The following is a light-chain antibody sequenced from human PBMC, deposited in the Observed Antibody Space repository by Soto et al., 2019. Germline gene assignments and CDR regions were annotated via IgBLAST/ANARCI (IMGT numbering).Light chain of an antibody. CDR1: QDIANY. Sequence: DIQMTQSPSSLSASVGDRVTITCQASQDIANYLNWYQQKAGRAPKFLIYDASNLATGVPSRFSGSGSGTDCTLTISSLQPEDIATYYCQQYDNLPLTCGGGTKVEIK. V-gene: IGKV1-33*01. CDR3: QQYDNLPLT. CDR2: DAS. J-gene: IGKJ4*01.